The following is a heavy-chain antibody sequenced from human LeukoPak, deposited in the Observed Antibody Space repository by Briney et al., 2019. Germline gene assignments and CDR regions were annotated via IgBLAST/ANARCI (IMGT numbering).Heavy chain of an antibody. CDR2: IYYTGNT. D-gene: IGHD5-18*01. CDR3: ARGRYNYGP. CDR1: GDSIIGYY. Sequence: SETLSLTCSVSGDSIIGYYWGWIRQPPGKGLEWIGNIYYTGNTYYNSSLKSRVTISLDTSKNQFSLKVISVTAADTAVYYCARGRYNYGPWGQGTLVTVSS. J-gene: IGHJ5*02. V-gene: IGHV4-39*07.